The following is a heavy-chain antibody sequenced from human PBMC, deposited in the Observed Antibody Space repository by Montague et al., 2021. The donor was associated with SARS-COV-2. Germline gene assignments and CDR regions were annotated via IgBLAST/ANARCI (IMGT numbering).Heavy chain of an antibody. CDR2: INHSGST. CDR1: GGSFSDYY. J-gene: IGHJ6*03. V-gene: IGHV4-34*01. Sequence: SETLSLTCAVYGGSFSDYYWSWIRQPPGKGLEWIGEINHSGSTXXXPSXXXRVTISVDTSKNQFSLKLSSVTAADTAVYYCARFLRRVVPAATGHWEKNYYYYYMTSGAKGPRSPSP. CDR3: ARFLRRVVPAATGHWEKNYYYYYMTS. D-gene: IGHD2-2*01.